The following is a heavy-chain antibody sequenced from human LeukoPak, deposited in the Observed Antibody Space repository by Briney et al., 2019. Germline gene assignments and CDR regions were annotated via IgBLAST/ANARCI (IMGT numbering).Heavy chain of an antibody. Sequence: ETLSLTCAVSGYPISSGYYWGWIRQPPGKGLEWVSAISGSGGSIYYADSVKGRLTICRHNSKTTLYMQMNRLRAEDTAVYYCAKAESDTMIVVVIFTTEYFQHWGQGTLVTVSS. CDR3: AKAESDTMIVVVIFTTEYFQH. CDR2: ISGSGGSI. V-gene: IGHV3-23*01. J-gene: IGHJ1*01. CDR1: GYPISSGYY. D-gene: IGHD3-22*01.